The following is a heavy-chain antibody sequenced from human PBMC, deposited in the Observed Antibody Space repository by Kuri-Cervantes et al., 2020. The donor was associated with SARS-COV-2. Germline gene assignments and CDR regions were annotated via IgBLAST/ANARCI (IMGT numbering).Heavy chain of an antibody. J-gene: IGHJ4*02. Sequence: LSLTCAASGFTFSSYGMHWVRQAPGKGLEWVAVISYDGSNKYYADSVKGRFTISRDNSKNTLYLQMNSLRAEDTAVYYCAKDLGGYVGYWGRGTLVTVSS. D-gene: IGHD3-22*01. CDR1: GFTFSSYG. CDR3: AKDLGGYVGY. V-gene: IGHV3-30*18. CDR2: ISYDGSNK.